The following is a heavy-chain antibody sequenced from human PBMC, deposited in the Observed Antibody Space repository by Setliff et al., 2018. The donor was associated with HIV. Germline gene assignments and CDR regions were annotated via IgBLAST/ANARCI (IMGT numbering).Heavy chain of an antibody. V-gene: IGHV4-39*01. CDR3: ARRELSIAVAGTYSDY. D-gene: IGHD6-13*01. CDR1: GGSISSSSYY. Sequence: PSETLSLTCTVSGGSISSSSYYWGWIRQPPGKGLEWIGSIYYSGSTYYNPSLKSRVTISVDTSKNQFSLKLSSVTAADTAVYYCARRELSIAVAGTYSDYWGQGTLVTVSS. J-gene: IGHJ4*02. CDR2: IYYSGST.